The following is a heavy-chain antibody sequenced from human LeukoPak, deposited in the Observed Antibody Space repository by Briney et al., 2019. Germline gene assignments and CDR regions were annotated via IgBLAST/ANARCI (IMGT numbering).Heavy chain of an antibody. Sequence: GGALRHSCAASGFTFSSHAMSWVRQAAGKRLEWVSAVPGSGGSTDYGYSVKGRCTISIDNSKNTLYLQMNSLRAEDTAVYYCAKAQATAGSNWFDPWGQGTLVTVSS. CDR1: GFTFSSHA. CDR3: AKAQATAGSNWFDP. V-gene: IGHV3-23*01. CDR2: VPGSGGST. J-gene: IGHJ5*02. D-gene: IGHD6-13*01.